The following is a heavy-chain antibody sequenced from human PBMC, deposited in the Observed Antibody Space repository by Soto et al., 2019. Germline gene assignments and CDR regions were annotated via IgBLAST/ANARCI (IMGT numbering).Heavy chain of an antibody. CDR2: IRHGGGSI. CDR1: GNIFTGYG. J-gene: IGHJ4*02. V-gene: IGHV3-30*02. Sequence: GGSLRLSCAASGNIFTGYGMHWVRQPPGKGLEWVATIRHGGGSIFYADSVRGRFTISRDNSKNTLYLQMNSLRAEDTAVYYCAKVGGLRFLEWLSHYFDYWGQGTLVTVS. CDR3: AKVGGLRFLEWLSHYFDY. D-gene: IGHD3-3*01.